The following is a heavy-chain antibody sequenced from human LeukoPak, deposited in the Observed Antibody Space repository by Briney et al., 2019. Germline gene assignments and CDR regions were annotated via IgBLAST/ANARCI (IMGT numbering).Heavy chain of an antibody. Sequence: PGGSLRLSCAGSGLTFNGYWMHCVRQAPGKGLVWVSRISLDGSTTAYADSVKGRFTISRDNAKDTVYLQMSGLRAEDAAAYYCTRARQSGHAFDFWGQGTLVTVSS. CDR2: ISLDGSTT. D-gene: IGHD5-12*01. J-gene: IGHJ5*01. CDR3: TRARQSGHAFDF. CDR1: GLTFNGYW. V-gene: IGHV3-74*01.